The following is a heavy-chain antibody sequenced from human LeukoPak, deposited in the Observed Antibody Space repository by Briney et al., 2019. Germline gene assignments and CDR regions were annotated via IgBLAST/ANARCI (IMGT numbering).Heavy chain of an antibody. D-gene: IGHD1-26*01. CDR2: IYHSGST. Sequence: KPSETLSLTCTVSGGSISSSSYYWGWIRQPPGKGLEWIGSIYHSGSTYYNPSLKSRVTISVDTSKNQFSLKLSSVTAADTAVYYCARDGEGELLWVPFDYWGQGTLVTVSS. CDR3: ARDGEGELLWVPFDY. J-gene: IGHJ4*02. CDR1: GGSISSSSYY. V-gene: IGHV4-39*07.